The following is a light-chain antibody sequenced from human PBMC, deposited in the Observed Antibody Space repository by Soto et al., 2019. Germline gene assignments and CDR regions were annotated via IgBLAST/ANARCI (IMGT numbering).Light chain of an antibody. J-gene: IGLJ1*01. CDR1: SGSVSSTHN. V-gene: IGLV8-61*01. Sequence: QTVVTQEPSFTVSPGGTVTLTCGLLSGSVSSTHNPIWYQQTPGQAPRTLIYGTSTRSSGVPDRFSGSILGTKAALTITRAQPDDQPDPSRALYSGNGISVFGTGTKVTV. CDR3: ALYSGNGISV. CDR2: GTS.